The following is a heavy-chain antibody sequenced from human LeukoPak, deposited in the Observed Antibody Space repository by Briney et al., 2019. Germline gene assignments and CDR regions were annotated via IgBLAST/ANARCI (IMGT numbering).Heavy chain of an antibody. CDR2: IHHSGST. Sequence: SETLSLTCAAYGGSFSGYYWSWIRQPPGKGLEWIGEIHHSGSTNYNPSLKSRVTISVDTSKNQFSLKLSSVTAADTAVYYCARGSIGRLTYYYGSGRHWFDPWGQGTLVTVSS. CDR3: ARGSIGRLTYYYGSGRHWFDP. V-gene: IGHV4-34*01. CDR1: GGSFSGYY. D-gene: IGHD3-10*01. J-gene: IGHJ5*02.